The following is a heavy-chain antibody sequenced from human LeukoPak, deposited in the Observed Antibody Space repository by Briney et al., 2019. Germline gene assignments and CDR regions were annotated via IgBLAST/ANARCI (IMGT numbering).Heavy chain of an antibody. Sequence: GGSMRLSCVLSGFTFSNAWMSWNRQAPGEGREWVGRIKTRTDDDRTDYVAPEERRFTISRDDSKNTLSLQMNSLKTEDTAVYYCLEGPARIRYWGQGTLVTVS. J-gene: IGHJ4*02. CDR2: IKTRTDDDRT. CDR3: LEGPARIRY. D-gene: IGHD6-6*01. V-gene: IGHV3-15*01. CDR1: GFTFSNAW.